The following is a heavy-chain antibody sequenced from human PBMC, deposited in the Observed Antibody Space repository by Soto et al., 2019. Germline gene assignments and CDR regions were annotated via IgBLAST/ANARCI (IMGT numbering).Heavy chain of an antibody. CDR1: GFTCSSST. J-gene: IGHJ4*02. CDR2: ISSSSSYI. Sequence: GGSLRLSCTGSGFTCSSSTMTWVRQGPGKGLEWVSSISSSSSYIYFADSLKGRFTISRDNAKNSLYLQMNSLRAEDTAVYYCARDIGEMSAVWGQGTQVTVSS. CDR3: ARDIGEMSAV. V-gene: IGHV3-21*06. D-gene: IGHD3-10*01.